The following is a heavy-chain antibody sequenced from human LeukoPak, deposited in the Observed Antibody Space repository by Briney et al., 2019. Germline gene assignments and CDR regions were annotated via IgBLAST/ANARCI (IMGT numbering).Heavy chain of an antibody. CDR1: GFTFTRYD. J-gene: IGHJ4*02. CDR3: VLGHYGGQVDN. Sequence: PGGSLRLSCSACGFTFTRYDMHWVRQAPGKGLEWVAVISSDENKKDYANAVKGRFNIARDNSQNTLFVQMNSLRVEDTAVYYCVLGHYGGQVDNWGQGALVIVSS. V-gene: IGHV3-30-3*01. D-gene: IGHD4-23*01. CDR2: ISSDENKK.